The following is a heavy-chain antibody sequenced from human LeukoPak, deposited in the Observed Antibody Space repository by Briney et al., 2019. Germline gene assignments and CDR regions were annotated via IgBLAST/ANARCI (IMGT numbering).Heavy chain of an antibody. J-gene: IGHJ4*02. D-gene: IGHD2-15*01. CDR2: ISHDTSNQ. CDR1: GFTFSRYA. V-gene: IGHV3-30*04. CDR3: AKAPVTTCRGAFCYPFDY. Sequence: GGSLRLSCAASGFTFSRYAVHWVRQAPGKGLEWVAVISHDTSNQYYADSVRGRFTISRDNSKNTLYLQMNRLRPEDAAVYYCAKAPVTTCRGAFCYPFDYWGLGTLVTVSS.